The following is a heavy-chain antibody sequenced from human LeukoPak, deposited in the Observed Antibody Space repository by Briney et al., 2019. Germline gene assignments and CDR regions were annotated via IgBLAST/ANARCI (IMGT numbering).Heavy chain of an antibody. V-gene: IGHV3-30*18. CDR3: ANLFSGNAFDI. Sequence: PGGSLRLSCAASGFTFSSYGMHWVRRAPGKGLEWVAVISYDGSNKYYADSVKGRFTISRDNSKNTLYLQMNSLRAEDTAVYYCANLFSGNAFDIWGQGTMVTVSS. CDR2: ISYDGSNK. J-gene: IGHJ3*02. CDR1: GFTFSSYG. D-gene: IGHD6-19*01.